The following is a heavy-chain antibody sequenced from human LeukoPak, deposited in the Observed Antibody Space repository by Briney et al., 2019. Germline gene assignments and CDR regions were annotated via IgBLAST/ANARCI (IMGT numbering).Heavy chain of an antibody. D-gene: IGHD3-22*01. V-gene: IGHV3-23*01. Sequence: GGSLRLSCAASGFTFSSDAISWVRQAPGKGLEWGSAISGSGGSTYYADSVKGRFTISRDNSKNTLYLQMNSLRAEDTAVYYCAKCSTMISSKYYFDYWGQGTLVTVSS. CDR2: ISGSGGST. CDR3: AKCSTMISSKYYFDY. CDR1: GFTFSSDA. J-gene: IGHJ4*02.